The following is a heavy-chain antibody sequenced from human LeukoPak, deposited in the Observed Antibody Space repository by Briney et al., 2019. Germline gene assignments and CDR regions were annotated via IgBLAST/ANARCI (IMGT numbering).Heavy chain of an antibody. D-gene: IGHD4-17*01. CDR1: GFTFSSYG. CDR2: TWYDGSNK. J-gene: IGHJ4*02. Sequence: GGSLRLSCAASGFTFSSYGMHWVRQAPGKGLEWVAVTWYDGSNKYYADSVKGRFTISRDNSKNTLYLQMNSLRAEDTAVYYCASNYGASVSPFDYWGQGTLVTVSS. V-gene: IGHV3-33*01. CDR3: ASNYGASVSPFDY.